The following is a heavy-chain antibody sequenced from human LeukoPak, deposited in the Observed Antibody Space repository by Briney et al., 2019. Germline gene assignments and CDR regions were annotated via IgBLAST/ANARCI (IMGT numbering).Heavy chain of an antibody. Sequence: PSETLSLTCTVSGGSISSYYWSWIRQPAGKGLEWIGRIYSSGSTDYNPSLKSRVTMSVDTSKNKFSLKLSSVTAADTAVYYCARGSGHYGDSWFDPWGQGTLVTVSS. J-gene: IGHJ5*02. CDR1: GGSISSYY. CDR2: IYSSGST. CDR3: ARGSGHYGDSWFDP. V-gene: IGHV4-4*07. D-gene: IGHD4-17*01.